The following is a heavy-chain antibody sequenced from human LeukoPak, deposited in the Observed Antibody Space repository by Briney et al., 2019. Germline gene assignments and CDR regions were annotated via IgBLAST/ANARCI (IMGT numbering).Heavy chain of an antibody. V-gene: IGHV1-18*01. D-gene: IGHD6-13*01. CDR2: ISAYNGNT. Sequence: ASVKVSCKASGYTFTSYGISWVRQAPGQGLEWMGWISAYNGNTNYAQKLQGRVTVTTDTSTSTAYLELRSLRSDDTAVYYCARSPKPAARFDPWGQGTLVTVSS. CDR3: ARSPKPAARFDP. CDR1: GYTFTSYG. J-gene: IGHJ5*02.